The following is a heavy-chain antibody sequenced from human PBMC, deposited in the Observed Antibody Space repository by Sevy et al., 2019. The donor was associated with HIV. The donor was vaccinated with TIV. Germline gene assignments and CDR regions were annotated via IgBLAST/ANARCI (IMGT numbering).Heavy chain of an antibody. Sequence: SETLSLTCTVSGGSISSYYWSWIRQPPGKGLEWIGRIYTSGSTTYNSSLKSRVTMSVDTSRNQFSMKLSTVTAADTAVYYCARDGSSSWYGDDFDYWGQGTLVTVSS. CDR1: GGSISSYY. CDR3: ARDGSSSWYGDDFDY. V-gene: IGHV4-4*07. J-gene: IGHJ4*02. D-gene: IGHD6-13*01. CDR2: IYTSGST.